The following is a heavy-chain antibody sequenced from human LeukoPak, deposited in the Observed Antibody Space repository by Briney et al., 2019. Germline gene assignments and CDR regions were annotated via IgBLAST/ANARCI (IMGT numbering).Heavy chain of an antibody. CDR1: GFTFSEYY. D-gene: IGHD1-1*01. Sequence: GGSLRLSCAASGFTFSEYYMSWIRQAPGKGLEWVSFITSSSGYTNYADSVKGRFTISRDNAKNSLYLQMSSLRAEDTAAYYCARVLGNEDAFDIWGQGTMVTVSS. CDR2: ITSSSGYT. J-gene: IGHJ3*02. V-gene: IGHV3-11*05. CDR3: ARVLGNEDAFDI.